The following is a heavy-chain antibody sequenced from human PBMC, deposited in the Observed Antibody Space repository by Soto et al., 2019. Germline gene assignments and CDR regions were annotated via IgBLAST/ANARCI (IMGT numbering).Heavy chain of an antibody. CDR1: GFTFSSYA. Sequence: QVQLVESGGGVVQPGRSLRLSCAASGFTFSSYAIHWVRQAPGKGLEWVAIISYDASNKYYADSVKGRFTISRDNSKNTLYLQMNSLRPEETALYYCARGYSSSSAAFDYWGQGTLVTVSS. D-gene: IGHD6-13*01. CDR3: ARGYSSSSAAFDY. V-gene: IGHV3-30-3*01. CDR2: ISYDASNK. J-gene: IGHJ4*02.